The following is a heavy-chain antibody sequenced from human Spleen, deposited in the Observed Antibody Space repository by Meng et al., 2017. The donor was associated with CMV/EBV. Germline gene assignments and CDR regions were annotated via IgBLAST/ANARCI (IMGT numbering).Heavy chain of an antibody. V-gene: IGHV1-18*01. CDR1: GYTFSRYG. Sequence: KASGYTFSRYGISWVRQAPGQGLEWMGWISAYNGNTNYAQKFQGRVTMTTDTSTSTAYMELTTLRSDDTAVYYCARDRGFLATNWFGPWGQGTLVTVSS. CDR2: ISAYNGNT. CDR3: ARDRGFLATNWFGP. J-gene: IGHJ5*02. D-gene: IGHD3-10*01.